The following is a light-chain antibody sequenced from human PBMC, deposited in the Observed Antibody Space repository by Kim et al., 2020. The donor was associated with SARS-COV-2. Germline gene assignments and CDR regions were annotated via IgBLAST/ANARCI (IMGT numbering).Light chain of an antibody. CDR3: SSYTSGNTNI. J-gene: IGLJ7*01. Sequence: GQTLTNSSTGTSNDMGGHYDVSWDQQPPSKVPKCMIYDDTKRPAVVSDRSSASKSGNTSSLTISGRQAEDEVDYYCSSYTSGNTNIFGGGTQLTVL. CDR2: DDT. CDR1: SNDMGGHYD. V-gene: IGLV2-14*03.